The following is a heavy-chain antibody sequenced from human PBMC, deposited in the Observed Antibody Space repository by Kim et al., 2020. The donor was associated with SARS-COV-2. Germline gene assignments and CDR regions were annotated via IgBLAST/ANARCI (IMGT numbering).Heavy chain of an antibody. CDR2: ISYNGGNT. CDR3: ARDDY. J-gene: IGHJ4*02. Sequence: GGSLRLSCAASGFTFGSYTMHWVRQAPGKGLEYVSAISYNGGNTYYANSVKGRFIISRDNSKKTLYLQMGSLKAEDTAVYYCARDDYWGQGTLVTVSS. V-gene: IGHV3-64*01. CDR1: GFTFGSYT.